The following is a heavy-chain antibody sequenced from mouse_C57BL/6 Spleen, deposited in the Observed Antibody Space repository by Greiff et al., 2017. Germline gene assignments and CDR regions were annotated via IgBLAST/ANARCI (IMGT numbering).Heavy chain of an antibody. V-gene: IGHV3-6*01. CDR3: AREGDGNYGVDY. CDR1: GYSITSGYY. D-gene: IGHD2-1*01. Sequence: EVKLQESGPGLVKPSQSLSLTCSVTGYSITSGYYWNWIRQFPGNKLEWMGYISYDGSNNYNPSLKNRISITRDTSKNQFFLKLNSVTTEDTATYYCAREGDGNYGVDYWGQGTTLTVSS. J-gene: IGHJ2*01. CDR2: ISYDGSN.